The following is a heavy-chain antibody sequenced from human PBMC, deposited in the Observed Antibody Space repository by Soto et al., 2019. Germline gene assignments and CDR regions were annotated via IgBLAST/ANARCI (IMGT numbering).Heavy chain of an antibody. CDR1: GFTFSSYA. CDR2: ISGSGYST. V-gene: IGHV3-23*01. CDR3: ANKFFRGSGSYRGWFDP. Sequence: EVQLLESGGGLVQPGGSLRLSCAASGFTFSSYAMNWVRQAPGKGLEWVSIISGSGYSTYYAASVKGRFTISRDNTKNALYLQMNSLRAEDTAVYYCANKFFRGSGSYRGWFDPWGQGTLVTVSS. J-gene: IGHJ5*02. D-gene: IGHD3-10*01.